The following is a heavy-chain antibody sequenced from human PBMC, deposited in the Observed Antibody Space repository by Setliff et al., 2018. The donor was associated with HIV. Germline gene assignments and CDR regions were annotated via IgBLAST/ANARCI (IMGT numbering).Heavy chain of an antibody. CDR2: IYTRGST. V-gene: IGHV4-61*02. J-gene: IGHJ5*01. D-gene: IGHD5-12*01. CDR3: VRSGCNGNICYDSRGWHDS. Sequence: SETLSLTCTVSGGSIDSGNYDWNWVRQPGGKGLEWIGRIYTRGSTKYSPTFESRVTMSLDTSKNQFSLNLRSVTAADTALYYCVRSGCNGNICYDSRGWHDSWGQGTQVTVSS. CDR1: GGSIDSGNYD.